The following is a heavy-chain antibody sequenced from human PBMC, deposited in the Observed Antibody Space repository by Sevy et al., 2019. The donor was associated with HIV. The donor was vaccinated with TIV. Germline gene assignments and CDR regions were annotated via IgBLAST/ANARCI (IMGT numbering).Heavy chain of an antibody. Sequence: GGSLRLSCAASGFIFSDYTLHWVRQAPGTGLEWVSVISCDGSFTYYADAEEGRFPISRDNSKNTLFLKMNSLSHEETAVYYCARSQGGSWHYFDYWGQGTLVTVSS. J-gene: IGHJ4*02. CDR3: ARSQGGSWHYFDY. CDR2: ISCDGSFT. V-gene: IGHV3-30*04. D-gene: IGHD6-13*01. CDR1: GFIFSDYT.